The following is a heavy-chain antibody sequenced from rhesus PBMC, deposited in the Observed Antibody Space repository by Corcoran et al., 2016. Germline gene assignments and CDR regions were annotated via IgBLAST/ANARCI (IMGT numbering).Heavy chain of an antibody. V-gene: IGHV1-111*02. Sequence: EVQLVQSGDEVKKPGASVKISCKASGYTFTDYYVHWVRQAPGKGLEWMGRVDPEDGEAIHAQKFQDRVTITADTSTDTAYMELSSLRSEDTAVYYCARGYCIGSDCYAYFDYWGQGVLVTVSS. CDR3: ARGYCIGSDCYAYFDY. CDR2: VDPEDGEA. CDR1: GYTFTDYY. D-gene: IGHD2-21*01. J-gene: IGHJ4*01.